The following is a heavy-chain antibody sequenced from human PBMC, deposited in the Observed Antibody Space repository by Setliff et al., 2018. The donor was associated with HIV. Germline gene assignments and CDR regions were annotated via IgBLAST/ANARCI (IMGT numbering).Heavy chain of an antibody. CDR2: ISSSSDSPT. CDR1: GFRFSDYY. J-gene: IGHJ3*02. CDR3: VGSPAEAASAAWDEAFDI. Sequence: RLSCAASGFRFSDYYMNWIRQAPGKGLEWLSYISSSSDSPTKYADSVQGRFTISRDNAKNSLYLQMNSLRVEDTAVYYCVGSPAEAASAAWDEAFDIWGQGTLVTVSS. D-gene: IGHD1-26*01. V-gene: IGHV3-11*06.